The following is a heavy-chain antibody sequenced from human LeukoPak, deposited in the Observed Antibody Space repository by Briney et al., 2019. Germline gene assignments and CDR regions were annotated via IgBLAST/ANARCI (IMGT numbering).Heavy chain of an antibody. CDR3: VRGGGGLDI. V-gene: IGHV3-7*05. Sequence: GGSLRLSCAVSGFTFSNTWMSWVRQAPGTGLGWVGNIKHDGSDKYYVDSVKGPFTISRDNSKNSLYLEMTSPRVDDRAMYYCVRGGGGLDIWGQGTMVTVSS. D-gene: IGHD2-15*01. J-gene: IGHJ3*02. CDR1: GFTFSNTW. CDR2: IKHDGSDK.